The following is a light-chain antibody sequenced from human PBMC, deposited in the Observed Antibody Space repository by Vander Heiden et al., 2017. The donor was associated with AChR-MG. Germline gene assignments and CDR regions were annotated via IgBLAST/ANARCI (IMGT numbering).Light chain of an antibody. CDR2: SDD. CDR1: SSNIGSNT. J-gene: IGLJ2*01. Sequence: QSVLTQPPSASATPGQRVTISCSGSSSNIGSNTVNWYQQFPGAAPKLLIYSDDQRPSGAPDRFSASKSGASASLAISGLQSEDEADYDCAAWDDRLNVCLFGGGTKLTVL. V-gene: IGLV1-44*01. CDR3: AAWDDRLNVCL.